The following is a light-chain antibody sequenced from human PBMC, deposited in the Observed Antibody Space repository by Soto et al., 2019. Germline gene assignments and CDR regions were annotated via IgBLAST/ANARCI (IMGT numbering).Light chain of an antibody. CDR2: EVT. CDR3: SSFTTSTVVV. Sequence: QSALTQPASVSGSPGQSITISCTGTNSDIGVYNYVSWYQQHPGKAPILLIYEVTHRPSGISSRFSGSKSGNTASLTISGLQTDDEASYFCSSFTTSTVVVFGGGTKFTVL. V-gene: IGLV2-14*01. J-gene: IGLJ2*01. CDR1: NSDIGVYNY.